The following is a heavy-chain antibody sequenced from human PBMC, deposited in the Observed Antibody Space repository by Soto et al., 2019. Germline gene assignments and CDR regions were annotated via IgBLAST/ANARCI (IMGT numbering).Heavy chain of an antibody. CDR1: GGSISSYY. V-gene: IGHV4-59*01. D-gene: IGHD1-26*01. CDR3: VKWDEGEMGDYGMDV. Sequence: SETLSLTCTVSGGSISSYYWSWIRQPPGKGLEWIGYIYYSGSTNYNPSLKSRVTISVDTSKNQFSLKLSSVTAADTAVYYCVKWDEGEMGDYGMDVWGQGTTVTVSS. CDR2: IYYSGST. J-gene: IGHJ6*02.